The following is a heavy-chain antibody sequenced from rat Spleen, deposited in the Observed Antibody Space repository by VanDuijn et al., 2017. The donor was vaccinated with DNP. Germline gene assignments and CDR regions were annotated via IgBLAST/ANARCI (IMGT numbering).Heavy chain of an antibody. CDR2: INSAGTT. J-gene: IGHJ2*01. V-gene: IGHV3-3*01. CDR3: ARWGDYFDY. Sequence: EVQLQESGPGLVKPSQSLSLTCSVTGYSITSSYRWNWIRKFPGNKLEWLGSINSAGTTNYNPSLKRRISISRDTSKNQFFLQLTSVTTEDTATYYCARWGDYFDYWGQGVMVTVSS. CDR1: GYSITSSYR.